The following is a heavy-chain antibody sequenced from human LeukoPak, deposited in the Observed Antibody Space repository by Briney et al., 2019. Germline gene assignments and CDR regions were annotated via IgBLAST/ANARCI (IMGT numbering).Heavy chain of an antibody. CDR1: GFTFSSYW. Sequence: GGSLRLSCAASGFTFSSYWMSWVRQAPGKGLEWVANIKQEGSEKYYVDSVKGRFTISRDNAKNSLYLQMNSLRAEATAVYYCARIYSYGSGSYSFDYWGQGTLVTVSS. J-gene: IGHJ4*02. CDR3: ARIYSYGSGSYSFDY. CDR2: IKQEGSEK. V-gene: IGHV3-7*03. D-gene: IGHD3-10*01.